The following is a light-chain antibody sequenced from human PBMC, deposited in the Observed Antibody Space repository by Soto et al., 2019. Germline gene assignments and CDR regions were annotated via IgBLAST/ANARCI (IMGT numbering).Light chain of an antibody. CDR1: SSDVGGYNY. CDR2: EVS. CDR3: SSYTSTSPVL. Sequence: QSALTQPASVSGSPGQSITISCTGTSSDVGGYNYVSWYQQHPGKAPKLMIYEVSNRPSGVSNRFSGSKSDNTASLTISGLQAEDEADYYCSSYTSTSPVLFGGGTQLTVL. V-gene: IGLV2-14*01. J-gene: IGLJ2*01.